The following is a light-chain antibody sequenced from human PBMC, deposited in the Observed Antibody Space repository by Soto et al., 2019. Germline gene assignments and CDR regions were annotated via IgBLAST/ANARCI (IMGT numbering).Light chain of an antibody. CDR3: QQTQTYPAFA. CDR1: EMINTF. J-gene: IGKJ4*01. Sequence: DIQMSQSPSYLSASVGYTVTITCLASEMINTFVNWYQHIPGKAPKLLIHDVSTLQSGVPSRFSGSGSGTDFTITISSLQPEDFANYYCQQTQTYPAFAFGGGTKVDIK. CDR2: DVS. V-gene: IGKV1-39*01.